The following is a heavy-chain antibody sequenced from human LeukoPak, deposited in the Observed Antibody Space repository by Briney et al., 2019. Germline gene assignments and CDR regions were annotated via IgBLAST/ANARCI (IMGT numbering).Heavy chain of an antibody. V-gene: IGHV3-53*01. Sequence: PGGSLRLSCAASGFTVSSNYMSWVRQAPGKGLEWVSVVYSGTNTYYADSVKGRFTISRDSSKNTLYLQMNSLRAEDTAVYYRARVSSSWYPFDYWGQGTLVTVSS. CDR3: ARVSSSWYPFDY. D-gene: IGHD6-13*01. J-gene: IGHJ4*02. CDR2: VYSGTNT. CDR1: GFTVSSNY.